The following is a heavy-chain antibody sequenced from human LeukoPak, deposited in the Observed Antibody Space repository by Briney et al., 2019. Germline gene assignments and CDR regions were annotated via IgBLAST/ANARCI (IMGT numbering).Heavy chain of an antibody. CDR2: ISSSGSTI. CDR3: ARAPTVTTYDYYYYMDV. CDR1: GFTFSSYG. V-gene: IGHV3-48*01. D-gene: IGHD4-17*01. Sequence: GGSLRLSCAASGFTFSSYGMHWVRQAPGKGLEWVSYISSSGSTIYYADSVKGRFTISRDNAKNSLYLQMNSLRAEDTAVYYCARAPTVTTYDYYYYMDVWGKGTTVTVSS. J-gene: IGHJ6*03.